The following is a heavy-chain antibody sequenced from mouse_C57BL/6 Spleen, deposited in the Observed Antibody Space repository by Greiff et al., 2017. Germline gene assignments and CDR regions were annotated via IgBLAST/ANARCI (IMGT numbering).Heavy chain of an antibody. J-gene: IGHJ3*01. D-gene: IGHD2-3*01. CDR2: ISDGGSYT. Sequence: EVKLVESGGGLVKPGGSLKLSCAASGFTFSSYAMSWVRQTPEKRLEWVTTISDGGSYTYYPDNVKGRFTISRDNAKNNLYLQMSHLKSEDTAMYYCARDDDGYAWFAYWGQGTLVTVSA. CDR1: GFTFSSYA. CDR3: ARDDDGYAWFAY. V-gene: IGHV5-4*01.